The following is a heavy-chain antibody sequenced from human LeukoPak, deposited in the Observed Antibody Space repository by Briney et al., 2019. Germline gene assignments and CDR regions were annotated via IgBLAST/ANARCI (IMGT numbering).Heavy chain of an antibody. CDR2: ISNSGSST. CDR3: ARGRDGYNSGAFDI. D-gene: IGHD5-24*01. V-gene: IGHV3-11*04. J-gene: IGHJ3*02. Sequence: GGSLRLSCAASGFTFTDYYMSWIRQAPGKGLEWVSYISNSGSSTYYADSVKGRFTISRDIAKNSLYLQMNSLRAEDTAVYSCARGRDGYNSGAFDIWGPGTMVTVSS. CDR1: GFTFTDYY.